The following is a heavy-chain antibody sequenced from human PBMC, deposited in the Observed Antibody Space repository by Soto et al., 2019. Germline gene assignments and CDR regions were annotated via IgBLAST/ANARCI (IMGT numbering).Heavy chain of an antibody. CDR3: ARESSSYNWFDP. Sequence: PGGSLRLSCAASAFTFSSYWMHWVRQAPGKGLEWVSYISSSSITIYYADSVKGRFTISRDNAKNSLYLQMNSLRDEDTAVYYCARESSSYNWFDPWGQGTLVTVSS. J-gene: IGHJ5*02. CDR1: AFTFSSYW. CDR2: ISSSSITI. V-gene: IGHV3-48*02. D-gene: IGHD6-13*01.